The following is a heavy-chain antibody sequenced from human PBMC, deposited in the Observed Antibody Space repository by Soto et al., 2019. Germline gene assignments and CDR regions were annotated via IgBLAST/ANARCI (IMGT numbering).Heavy chain of an antibody. CDR3: AKEGYDSSFGEVPEWMVYGMDV. V-gene: IGHV3-30*18. CDR1: GFTFSSYG. D-gene: IGHD3-22*01. J-gene: IGHJ6*02. CDR2: ISYDGSNK. Sequence: GGSLRLSCAASGFTFSSYGMHWVRQAPGKGLEWVAVISYDGSNKYYADSVKCRFTISRDNSKNTLYLQMNSLRAEDTAVYYCAKEGYDSSFGEVPEWMVYGMDVWGQGTTVTVSS.